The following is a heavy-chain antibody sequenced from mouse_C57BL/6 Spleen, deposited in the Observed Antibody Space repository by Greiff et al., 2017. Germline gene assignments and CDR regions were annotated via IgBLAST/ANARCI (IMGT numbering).Heavy chain of an antibody. V-gene: IGHV1-50*01. CDR2: IDPSDSYT. D-gene: IGHD3-3*01. Sequence: QVQLKQPGAELVKPGASVKLSCKASGYTFTSYWMQWVKQRPGQGLEWIGEIDPSDSYTNYNQKFKGKATLTVDTSSSTAYMQLSSLTSEDSAVYYCARDIRDGFDYWGQGTTLTVSS. CDR3: ARDIRDGFDY. J-gene: IGHJ2*01. CDR1: GYTFTSYW.